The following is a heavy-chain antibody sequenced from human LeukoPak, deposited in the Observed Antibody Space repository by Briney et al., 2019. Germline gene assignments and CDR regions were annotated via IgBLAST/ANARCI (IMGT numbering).Heavy chain of an antibody. CDR3: ARAPPDTAMVVDY. D-gene: IGHD5-18*01. CDR1: GGSFSGYY. Sequence: SETLSLTCVVYGGSFSGYYWSWIRQPPGKGLEWIGEINHSGSTNYNPSLKSRVTISVDTSKNQFSLKLSSVTAADTAVYYCARAPPDTAMVVDYWGQGTLVTVSS. J-gene: IGHJ4*02. V-gene: IGHV4-34*01. CDR2: INHSGST.